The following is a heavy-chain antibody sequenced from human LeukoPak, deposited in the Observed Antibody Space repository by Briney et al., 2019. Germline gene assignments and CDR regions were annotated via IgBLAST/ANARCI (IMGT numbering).Heavy chain of an antibody. CDR1: GGSISNYF. V-gene: IGHV4-4*07. D-gene: IGHD1-26*01. CDR2: IYTSGST. CDR3: ARGASGSYHYFDR. Sequence: SETLSLTCTVSGGSISNYFWSWIRQPAGKGLEWIGRIYTSGSTNYNPSLKSRVTMSVDTSKNQFSLKLNSVTAADTAVYYCARGASGSYHYFDRWGQGTLVAVSS. J-gene: IGHJ4*02.